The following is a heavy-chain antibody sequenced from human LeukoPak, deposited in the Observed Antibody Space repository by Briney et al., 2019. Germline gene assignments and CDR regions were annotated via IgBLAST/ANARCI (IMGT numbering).Heavy chain of an antibody. D-gene: IGHD1-1*01. CDR3: ARENMGTIGHLDY. CDR1: GFTFSSYE. Sequence: GGSLRLSCAASGFTFSSYEMNWVRQAPGKGLEWVSYISSGSTIYYADSVKGRSTISRDNAKNSLYLQMNSLRAEDTAVYYCARENMGTIGHLDYWGQGTLVTVSS. V-gene: IGHV3-48*03. J-gene: IGHJ4*02. CDR2: ISSGSTI.